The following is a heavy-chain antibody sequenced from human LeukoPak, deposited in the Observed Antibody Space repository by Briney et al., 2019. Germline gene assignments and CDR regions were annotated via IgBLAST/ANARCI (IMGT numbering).Heavy chain of an antibody. J-gene: IGHJ4*02. CDR1: GGSISSYY. CDR3: AGHHPRNTVDF. V-gene: IGHV4-59*08. CDR2: ISDIGSI. Sequence: SETLSLTCTVSGGSISSYYWSWIRQPPGKGLEWIAYISDIGSINYNPSLKSRFTISLDTSKNQFSLKLSSVTAADTAVYYCAGHHPRNTVDFWGQGTLVTVSS. D-gene: IGHD2/OR15-2a*01.